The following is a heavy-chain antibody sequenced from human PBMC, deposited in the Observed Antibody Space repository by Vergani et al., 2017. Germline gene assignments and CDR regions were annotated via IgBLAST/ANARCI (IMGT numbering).Heavy chain of an antibody. CDR2: ISYDGSNK. CDR3: ARDPGRWLQSLDY. CDR1: GFTFSSYA. D-gene: IGHD5-24*01. V-gene: IGHV3-30-3*01. J-gene: IGHJ4*02. Sequence: QVQLVESGGGVVQPGRSLRLSCAASGFTFSSYAMHWVRQAPGKGLEWVAVISYDGSNKYYADSVKGRFTISRDNSKNTLYLQMNSLRAEDTAVYYCARDPGRWLQSLDYWGQGILVTVSS.